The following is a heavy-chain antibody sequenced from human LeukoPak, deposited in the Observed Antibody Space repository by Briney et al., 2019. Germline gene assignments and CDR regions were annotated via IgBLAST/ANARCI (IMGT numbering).Heavy chain of an antibody. CDR3: AKTSTGRGYFQY. D-gene: IGHD6-13*01. V-gene: IGHV4-34*01. CDR1: GGSFSGYY. J-gene: IGHJ1*01. CDR2: IYYSGNT. Sequence: SETLSLTCAVYGGSFSGYYWSWIRQPPGKGLEWIGNIYYSGNTYYNPSLKSRVTISLDTSKNQFSLKLSSVTAADTAVYYCAKTSTGRGYFQYWGQGTLVTVSS.